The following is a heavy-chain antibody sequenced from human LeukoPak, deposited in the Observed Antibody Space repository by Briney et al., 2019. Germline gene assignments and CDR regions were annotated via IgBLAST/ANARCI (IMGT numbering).Heavy chain of an antibody. J-gene: IGHJ3*02. CDR1: GFTFSSYG. CDR2: ISYDGSNK. Sequence: GGSLRLSRAASGFTFSSYGMHWVRQAPGKGLEWVAVISYDGSNKYYADSVKGRFTISRDNAKNSLYLQMNSLRAEDTAVYYCARDGLETDAFDIWGQGTMVTVSS. CDR3: ARDGLETDAFDI. V-gene: IGHV3-30*03.